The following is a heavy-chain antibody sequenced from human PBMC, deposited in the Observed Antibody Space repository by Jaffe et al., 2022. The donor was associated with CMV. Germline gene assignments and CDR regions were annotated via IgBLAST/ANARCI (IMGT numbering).Heavy chain of an antibody. Sequence: EVQLVESGGGLVKPGGSLRLSCAASGFTFSSYSMNWVRQAPGKGLEWVSSISSSSSYIYYADSVKGRFTISRDNAKNSLYLQMNSLRAEDTAVYYCARDEYSYGFVYFDYWGQGTLVTVSS. D-gene: IGHD5-18*01. CDR2: ISSSSSYI. CDR1: GFTFSSYS. V-gene: IGHV3-21*01. J-gene: IGHJ4*02. CDR3: ARDEYSYGFVYFDY.